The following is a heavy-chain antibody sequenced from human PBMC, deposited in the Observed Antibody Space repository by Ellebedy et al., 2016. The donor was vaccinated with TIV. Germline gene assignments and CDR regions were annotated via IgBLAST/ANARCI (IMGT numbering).Heavy chain of an antibody. CDR3: ARDLMASNWFDP. V-gene: IGHV3-30*07. D-gene: IGHD3-10*01. J-gene: IGHJ5*02. Sequence: SVKGRFTISRDNAKNTLYLQMNSLRAEDTAVYYCARDLMASNWFDPWGQGTLVTVSS.